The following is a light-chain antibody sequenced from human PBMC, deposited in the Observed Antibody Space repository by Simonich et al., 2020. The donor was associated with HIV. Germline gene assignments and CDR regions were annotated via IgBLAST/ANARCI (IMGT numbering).Light chain of an antibody. V-gene: IGKV3-20*01. CDR2: GAS. Sequence: EIVMTQSPATLSVSPGERATLSCRASQSVSSNLAWYEQKPGQAPRLLIYGASHRATGIPDRFSGSGSGTDFTLTISRLEPEDFAVYYCQQYGSSRTFGQGTKVEIK. CDR3: QQYGSSRT. CDR1: QSVSSN. J-gene: IGKJ1*01.